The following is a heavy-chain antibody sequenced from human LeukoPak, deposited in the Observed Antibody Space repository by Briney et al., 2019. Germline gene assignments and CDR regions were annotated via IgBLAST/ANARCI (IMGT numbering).Heavy chain of an antibody. CDR1: GFTFSTYG. CDR3: ARDPVDH. J-gene: IGHJ4*02. V-gene: IGHV3-48*04. Sequence: PGGSLRLSCAASGFTFSTYGMTWVRQAPGKGLEWVSYISSRSDSSNRIVYADSVKGRFTISRDNTKNSLYLEMSSLRVEDTGVYYCARDPVDHWGQGTLVTVSS. CDR2: ISSRSDSSNRI.